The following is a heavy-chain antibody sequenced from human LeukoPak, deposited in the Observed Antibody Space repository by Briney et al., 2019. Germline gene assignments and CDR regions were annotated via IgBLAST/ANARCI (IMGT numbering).Heavy chain of an antibody. V-gene: IGHV3-21*01. D-gene: IGHD5-12*01. CDR1: RFTFSSYS. CDR2: ISSSSSYI. CDR3: ARGPSGYHNT. Sequence: GGSLRLSCAASRFTFSSYSMNWVRQAPGKGLEWVSSISSSSSYIYYADSVKGRFAISRDNAKNSLYLQMNSLRAEDTAVYYCARGPSGYHNTGGQGTLVTVSS. J-gene: IGHJ4*02.